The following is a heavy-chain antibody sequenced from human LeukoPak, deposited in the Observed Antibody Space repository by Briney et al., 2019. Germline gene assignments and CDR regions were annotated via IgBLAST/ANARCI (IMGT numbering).Heavy chain of an antibody. CDR2: INPNSGGT. CDR3: AREMECSGGSCYPSNDY. V-gene: IGHV1-2*02. J-gene: IGHJ4*02. D-gene: IGHD2-15*01. CDR1: GYTFTGYY. Sequence: ASVTVSCKASGYTFTGYYMHWVRQAPGQGLEWMGWINPNSGGTNYAQKFQGRVTMTRDTSISTAYMELSRLRSDDTAVYYCAREMECSGGSCYPSNDYWGQGTLVTVSS.